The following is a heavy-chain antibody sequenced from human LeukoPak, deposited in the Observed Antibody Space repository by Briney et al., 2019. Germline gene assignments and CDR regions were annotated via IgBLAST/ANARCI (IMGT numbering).Heavy chain of an antibody. CDR1: GGSISSNN. CDR3: GGDDLVGYFAYYYMDV. Sequence: SETLSLTCTVSGGSISSNNWTWIRQPPGTGLEWIGVMANSGSASYNPSLKSRVTISIETSKSQFSLKLSSVTAADTAVDYCGGDDLVGYFAYYYMDVWGKGTTVTVSS. CDR2: MANSGSA. V-gene: IGHV4-59*01. D-gene: IGHD2-15*01. J-gene: IGHJ6*03.